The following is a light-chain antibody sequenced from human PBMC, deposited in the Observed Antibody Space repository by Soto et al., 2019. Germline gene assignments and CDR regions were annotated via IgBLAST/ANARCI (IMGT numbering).Light chain of an antibody. Sequence: EIVLTQSPCTLSLSPGERATLSCRASQSVSSSYLAWYQQKPGQAPRLLIYGASSRATGIPDRFSGSGSGTDFTLTISRLEPEDFAVYYCQQYGSSYPWTFGQGTKVDIK. CDR2: GAS. J-gene: IGKJ1*01. CDR3: QQYGSSYPWT. V-gene: IGKV3-20*01. CDR1: QSVSSSY.